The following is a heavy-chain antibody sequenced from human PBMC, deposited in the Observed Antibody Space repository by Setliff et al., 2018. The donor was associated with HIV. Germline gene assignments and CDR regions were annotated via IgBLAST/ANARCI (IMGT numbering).Heavy chain of an antibody. D-gene: IGHD2-15*01. CDR2: IYYSGST. J-gene: IGHJ3*02. Sequence: PSETLSLTCTVSGGSISSYYWSWIRQPPGKGLEWIGYIYYSGSTYYNPSLKSRVTISVDTSKDQFSLNLSTVTAADTAVYYCGRVAGYCAPSRCYGYNAFDIWGPGTMVT. CDR3: GRVAGYCAPSRCYGYNAFDI. CDR1: GGSISSYY. V-gene: IGHV4-59*08.